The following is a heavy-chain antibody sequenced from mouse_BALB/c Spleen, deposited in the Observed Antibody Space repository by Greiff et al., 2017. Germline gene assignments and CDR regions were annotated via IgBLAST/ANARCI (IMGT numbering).Heavy chain of an antibody. CDR1: GYSITSDYA. V-gene: IGHV3-2*02. J-gene: IGHJ1*01. CDR2: ISYSGST. CDR3: ARFDGYWYFDV. Sequence: VQLKQSGPGLVKPSQSLSLTCTVTGYSITSDYAWNWIRQFPGNKLEWMGYISYSGSTSYNPSLKSRISITRDTSKNQFFLQLKSVTTEDTATYYCARFDGYWYFDVWGAGTTVTVAS.